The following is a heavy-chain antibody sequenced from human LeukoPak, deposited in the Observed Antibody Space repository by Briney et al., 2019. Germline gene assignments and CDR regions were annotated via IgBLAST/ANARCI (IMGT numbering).Heavy chain of an antibody. CDR3: ARDQGSLTRSWYTGY. J-gene: IGHJ4*02. CDR2: IIPIFGTA. Sequence: ASVKVSCKASGGTFSSYAISWVRQAPGQGLEWMGGIIPIFGTANYAQKFQGRVTITTDESTSTAYMELSSLRSEDTAVYYCARDQGSLTRSWYTGYWGQGTQVTVSS. CDR1: GGTFSSYA. D-gene: IGHD6-13*01. V-gene: IGHV1-69*05.